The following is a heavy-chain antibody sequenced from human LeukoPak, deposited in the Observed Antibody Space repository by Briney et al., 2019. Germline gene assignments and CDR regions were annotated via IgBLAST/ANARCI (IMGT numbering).Heavy chain of an antibody. D-gene: IGHD6-6*01. CDR2: ISPTGSTT. CDR3: ARGPNSNWSGLDF. CDR1: GFSFSGHW. V-gene: IGHV3-74*01. Sequence: PGGSLRLSCIASGFSFSGHWMHWARQLPGKGLVWVSRISPTGSTTSYADFVKGRFTVSRDNAKNTLYLQVNNLRAEDTAVYYCARGPNSNWSGLDFWGQGTLLTVSS. J-gene: IGHJ4*02.